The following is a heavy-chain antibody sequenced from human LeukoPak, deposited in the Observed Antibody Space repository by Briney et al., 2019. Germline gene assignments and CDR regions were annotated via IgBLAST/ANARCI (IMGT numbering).Heavy chain of an antibody. D-gene: IGHD3-22*01. CDR1: GYIFTDYH. CDR2: IIPIFGTA. CDR3: ASYYYDSSGYYGPLDY. V-gene: IGHV1-69*05. J-gene: IGHJ4*02. Sequence: EASVKVSCKASGYIFTDYHLHWVRQAPGQGLEWMGGIIPIFGTANYAQSLQGRVTITTDESTSTAYMELSSLRSEDTAVYYCASYYYDSSGYYGPLDYWGQGTLVTVSS.